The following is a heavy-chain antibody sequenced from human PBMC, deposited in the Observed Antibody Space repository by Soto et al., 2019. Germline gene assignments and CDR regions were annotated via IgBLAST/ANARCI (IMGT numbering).Heavy chain of an antibody. V-gene: IGHV1-69*13. Sequence: ASVKVSCKASGGTFSGYATSWVRQAPGQGLEWMGGIIPIFGTANYAQKFQGRVTITADESTSTAYMELNSLRAEDTAVYYCASTRGGRRITGTENPFDYWGQGTLVTVSS. CDR1: GGTFSGYA. CDR2: IIPIFGTA. D-gene: IGHD1-20*01. CDR3: ASTRGGRRITGTENPFDY. J-gene: IGHJ4*02.